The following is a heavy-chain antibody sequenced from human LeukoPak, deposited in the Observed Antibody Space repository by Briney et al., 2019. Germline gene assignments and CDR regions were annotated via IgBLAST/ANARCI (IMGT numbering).Heavy chain of an antibody. D-gene: IGHD6-19*01. CDR2: MNPNSGNT. V-gene: IGHV1-8*01. Sequence: ASVKVPCKASGYTFTSYDINWVRQATGQGLEWMGWMNPNSGNTGYAQKFQGRVTMTRNTSISTAYMELSSLRSEDTAVYYCARDPSSGWYLKGWFDPWGQGTLVTVSS. J-gene: IGHJ5*02. CDR1: GYTFTSYD. CDR3: ARDPSSGWYLKGWFDP.